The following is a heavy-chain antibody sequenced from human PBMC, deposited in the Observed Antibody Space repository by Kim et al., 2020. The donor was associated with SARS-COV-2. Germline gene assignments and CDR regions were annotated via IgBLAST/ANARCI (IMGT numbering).Heavy chain of an antibody. CDR2: INEDGSDK. Sequence: GGSLRLFCAVGGLSISGYWMSWVRQTPGKGLEWVASINEDGSDKTYVDSLKGRFTISKDNAKNSLYLQMSSLRAEETAIYYCVRAPRGYGSGPFYWGRG. CDR3: VRAPRGYGSGPFY. CDR1: GLSISGYW. J-gene: IGHJ4*02. V-gene: IGHV3-7*03. D-gene: IGHD3-10*01.